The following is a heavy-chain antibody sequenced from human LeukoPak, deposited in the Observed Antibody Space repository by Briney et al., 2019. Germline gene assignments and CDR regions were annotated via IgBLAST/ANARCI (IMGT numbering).Heavy chain of an antibody. CDR1: GDTFSGYF. J-gene: IGHJ4*02. Sequence: SDSLKLTCTASGDTFSGYFLNWIRQPAGQGLEWIGRINSSGSNNYNPSLKCRVTMSLDTSTYHFSLYLASVTVADTAVYYCAREPTSGREPTSGRPLDYWGQGTLVTVSS. CDR2: INSSGSN. V-gene: IGHV4-4*07. D-gene: IGHD5-12*01. CDR3: AREPTSGREPTSGRPLDY.